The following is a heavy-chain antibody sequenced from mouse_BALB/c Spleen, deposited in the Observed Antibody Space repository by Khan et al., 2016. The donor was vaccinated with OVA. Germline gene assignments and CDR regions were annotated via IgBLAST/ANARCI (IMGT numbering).Heavy chain of an antibody. Sequence: QVQLQQSGAELARPGASVKLSCKASGYRFTDYYINWVKQRTGQGLEWIGEISPGSGDTYYNEKFKGKATLTADKSYSTAYMQLSSLTSEASAVDFCARRNYFGYTFAYWGQGTLVTVSA. CDR1: GYRFTDYY. CDR3: ARRNYFGYTFAY. D-gene: IGHD1-2*01. CDR2: ISPGSGDT. V-gene: IGHV1-77*01. J-gene: IGHJ3*01.